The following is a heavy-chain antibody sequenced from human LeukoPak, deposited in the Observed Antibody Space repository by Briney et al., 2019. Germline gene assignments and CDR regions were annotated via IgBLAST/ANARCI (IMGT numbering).Heavy chain of an antibody. J-gene: IGHJ6*02. CDR1: GFTFSSYS. D-gene: IGHD3-10*01. Sequence: PGGSLRLSCAASGFTFSSYSMNWVRQAPGKGLEWVSSISSSSSYIYYADSVKGRFTISRDNAKNSLYLQMNSLRAEDTAVYYCVARPGDYYYGMDVWGQGTTVTVSS. CDR2: ISSSSSYI. CDR3: VARPGDYYYGMDV. V-gene: IGHV3-21*01.